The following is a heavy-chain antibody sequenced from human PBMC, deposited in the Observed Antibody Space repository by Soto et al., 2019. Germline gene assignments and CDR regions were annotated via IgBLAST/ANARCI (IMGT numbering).Heavy chain of an antibody. J-gene: IGHJ4*02. CDR1: GFTFSSYA. CDR3: AKSRSRSSSSSPIEY. Sequence: EVQLLESGGGLVQPGGSLRLSCAASGFTFSSYAMSWVRQAPGKGLEWVSAISGSGGSTYYADSVKGRFTISRDNSKNKLYLQMNSLRAEDTAVYYCAKSRSRSSSSSPIEYWGQGTLVTVSS. V-gene: IGHV3-23*01. D-gene: IGHD6-6*01. CDR2: ISGSGGST.